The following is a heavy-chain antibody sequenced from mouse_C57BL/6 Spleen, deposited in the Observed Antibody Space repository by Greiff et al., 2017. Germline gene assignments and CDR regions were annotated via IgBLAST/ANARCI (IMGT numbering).Heavy chain of an antibody. CDR3: AREGLNAMDY. Sequence: DVKLVESGGGLVQPGGSLSLSCAASGFTFTDYYMSWVRQPPGKALEWLGFIRNKANGYTTEYSASVKGRFTISRDNSQSILYLQMNALRAEDSATYYCAREGLNAMDYWGQGTSVTVSS. V-gene: IGHV7-3*01. J-gene: IGHJ4*01. CDR2: IRNKANGYTT. D-gene: IGHD2-4*01. CDR1: GFTFTDYY.